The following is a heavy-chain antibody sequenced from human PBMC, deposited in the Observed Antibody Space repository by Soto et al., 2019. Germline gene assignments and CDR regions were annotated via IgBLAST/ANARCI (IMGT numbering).Heavy chain of an antibody. CDR2: ISAYNGNT. CDR3: ARDAMTPGNDNWFDP. CDR1: VYTFTSYG. V-gene: IGHV1-18*01. J-gene: IGHJ5*02. D-gene: IGHD1-1*01. Sequence: GASVKVSCKASVYTFTSYGISWVRQAPGQGLEWMGWISAYNGNTNYAQKLQGRVTMTTDTSTSTAYMELRSLRSDDTAVYYCARDAMTPGNDNWFDPWGQGTLVTVSS.